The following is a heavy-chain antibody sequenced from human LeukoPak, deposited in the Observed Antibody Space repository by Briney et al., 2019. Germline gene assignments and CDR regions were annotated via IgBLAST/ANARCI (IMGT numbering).Heavy chain of an antibody. CDR3: ARDRGGSYSAIDY. CDR1: GFTFSSYS. CDR2: ISSSSSTI. V-gene: IGHV3-48*04. Sequence: GVSLRLSCAASGFTFSSYSMNWVRQAPGEGLEWVSFISSSSSTIYYADSVKGRFTISRDNAKNSLYLQMNSLRAEDTAVYYCARDRGGSYSAIDYWGQGTLVTVSS. J-gene: IGHJ4*02. D-gene: IGHD1-26*01.